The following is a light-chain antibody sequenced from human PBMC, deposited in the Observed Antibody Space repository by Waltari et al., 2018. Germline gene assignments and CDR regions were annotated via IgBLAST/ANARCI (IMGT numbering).Light chain of an antibody. Sequence: DIVLTTSPGTLPLSPGERATISCRASQSFDSNYLAWYQHKPGQAPRLLIYDVSSRATVIPDRFSGSGSGTDFTLTISRLEPEDFAVYYCQQYGSSFTFGGGTKVEI. V-gene: IGKV3-20*01. J-gene: IGKJ4*01. CDR2: DVS. CDR3: QQYGSSFT. CDR1: QSFDSNY.